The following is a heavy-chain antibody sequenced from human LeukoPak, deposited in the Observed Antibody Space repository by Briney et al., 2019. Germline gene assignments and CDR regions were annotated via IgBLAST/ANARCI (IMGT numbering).Heavy chain of an antibody. Sequence: SETPSLTCTVSGGSISSYYWGWLRHPPGKGLEWIGYIYYSGSTNYNPSLKSRVTISVDTSKNQFSLKLSSVTAADTAVYYCARASHLGSVRGVINWFDPWGQGTLVTVSS. V-gene: IGHV4-59*01. CDR1: GGSISSYY. CDR3: ARASHLGSVRGVINWFDP. J-gene: IGHJ5*02. CDR2: IYYSGST. D-gene: IGHD3-10*01.